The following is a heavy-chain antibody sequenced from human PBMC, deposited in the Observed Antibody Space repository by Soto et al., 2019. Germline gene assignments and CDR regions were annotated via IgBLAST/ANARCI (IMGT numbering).Heavy chain of an antibody. CDR3: ARNGTYSRSLRQYSGMDV. J-gene: IGHJ6*02. CDR1: GGTFADFI. D-gene: IGHD6-13*01. Sequence: QVQLVQSGAEVKEPGSSVKVSCKASGGTFADFIMNWVRQTPGQGLEWMGGIVPMFGTPTYAEKFKGRVTISATGSTSTAYMELTSLRSEDTAVYYCARNGTYSRSLRQYSGMDVWGQGTTVTVSS. V-gene: IGHV1-69*01. CDR2: IVPMFGTP.